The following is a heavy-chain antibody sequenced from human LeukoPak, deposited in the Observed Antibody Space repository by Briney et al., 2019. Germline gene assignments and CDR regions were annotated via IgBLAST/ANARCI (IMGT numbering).Heavy chain of an antibody. CDR1: GFTFSSYA. CDR3: ARSIAARLRYYYYGMDV. Sequence: PGGSLRLSCAASGFTFSSYAMSWVRQPPGKGLEWIGEINHSGSTNYNPSLKSRVTISVDTSKNQFSLKLSSVTAADTAVYYCARSIAARLRYYYYGMDVWGQGTTVTVSS. CDR2: INHSGST. V-gene: IGHV4-34*01. J-gene: IGHJ6*02. D-gene: IGHD6-6*01.